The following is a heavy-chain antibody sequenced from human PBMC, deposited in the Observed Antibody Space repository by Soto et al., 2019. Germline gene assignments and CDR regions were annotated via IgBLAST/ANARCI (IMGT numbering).Heavy chain of an antibody. J-gene: IGHJ6*02. D-gene: IGHD3-3*01. Sequence: GGSLRLSCAASGFTFSSYAMSWVRQAPGKGLEWVSAISGSGGSTYYADSVKGRFTISRDNSKNTLYLQMNSLRAEDTAVYYCAKDSPYDFWSAPYYYYGMDVWGQGTTVTV. V-gene: IGHV3-23*01. CDR3: AKDSPYDFWSAPYYYYGMDV. CDR2: ISGSGGST. CDR1: GFTFSSYA.